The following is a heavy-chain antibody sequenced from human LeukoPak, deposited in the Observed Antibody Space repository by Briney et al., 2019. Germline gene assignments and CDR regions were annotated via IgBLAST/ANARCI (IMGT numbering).Heavy chain of an antibody. V-gene: IGHV3-48*03. D-gene: IGHD3-22*01. CDR3: AREGYDSSGYYFDY. CDR1: GFTFNSYE. Sequence: GGSLRLSCAASGFTFNSYEMNWVRQAPEKGLEWISYISSSGSTKYYADSVKGRFTISRDNAKNTLYLQMNSLRAEDTAVYYCAREGYDSSGYYFDYWGQGTLVTVSS. J-gene: IGHJ4*02. CDR2: ISSSGSTK.